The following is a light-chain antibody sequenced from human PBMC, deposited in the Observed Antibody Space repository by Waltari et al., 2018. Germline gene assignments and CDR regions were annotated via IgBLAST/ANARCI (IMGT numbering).Light chain of an antibody. CDR1: SSDVGFYNY. Sequence: QSALTQPASVSGSPGQSITISCYGTSSDVGFYNYVYWYQQHPGKAPKLMIYDVSQLPSGVSDRFSGSKSGNTASLTISGLQAEDEADYYCNSYTGSSSWVFGGGTKVTVL. CDR3: NSYTGSSSWV. J-gene: IGLJ3*02. CDR2: DVS. V-gene: IGLV2-14*01.